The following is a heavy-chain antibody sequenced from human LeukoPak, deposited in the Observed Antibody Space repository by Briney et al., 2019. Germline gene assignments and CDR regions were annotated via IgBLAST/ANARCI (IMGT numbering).Heavy chain of an antibody. Sequence: SETLSLACAVYGGSFSGYYWSWIRQPPGKGLEWIGEINHSGSTNYNPSLKSRVTISVDTSKNQFSLKLSSVTAADTAVYYCARELCSSGYHDAFDIWGQGTMVTVSS. V-gene: IGHV4-34*01. D-gene: IGHD3-22*01. J-gene: IGHJ3*02. CDR1: GGSFSGYY. CDR3: ARELCSSGYHDAFDI. CDR2: INHSGST.